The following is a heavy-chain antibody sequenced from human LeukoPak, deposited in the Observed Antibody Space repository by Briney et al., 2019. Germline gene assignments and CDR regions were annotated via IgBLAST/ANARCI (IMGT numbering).Heavy chain of an antibody. CDR2: INSGGDDT. Sequence: GGSLRLSCAASGFTFSTYWMHWVRQAPGKGLVWVSLINSGGDDTRYADSVKGRFTISRDNAKNTLYLQMNSLRAEDTAVYYCARRIGYSSGHSAVYYFDYWGQGTLVTGSS. CDR1: GFTFSTYW. J-gene: IGHJ4*02. CDR3: ARRIGYSSGHSAVYYFDY. V-gene: IGHV3-74*01. D-gene: IGHD6-19*01.